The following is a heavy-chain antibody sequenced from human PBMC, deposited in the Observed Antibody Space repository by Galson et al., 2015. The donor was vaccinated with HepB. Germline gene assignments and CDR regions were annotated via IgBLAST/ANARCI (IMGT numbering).Heavy chain of an antibody. J-gene: IGHJ4*02. D-gene: IGHD3-22*01. V-gene: IGHV5-51*01. Sequence: QSGAEVKKPGESLKISCKASGYSFTNYWIGWVRQKSDKGLEWMGIIFPGDSDTNYSPSFQGQVTISADKSISTAYLQWSSLKASDTAMYYCARPIRDSSGYYFDLWGQGTLVTVSS. CDR1: GYSFTNYW. CDR3: ARPIRDSSGYYFDL. CDR2: IFPGDSDT.